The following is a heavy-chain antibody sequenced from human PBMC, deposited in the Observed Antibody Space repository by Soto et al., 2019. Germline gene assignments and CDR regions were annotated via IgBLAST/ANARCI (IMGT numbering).Heavy chain of an antibody. CDR2: IHPSGGGT. Sequence: QVQLVQSGAEVRKPGASVKVSCKPSGYTFNTYYLHWLRQAPGQALEWMGVIHPSGGGTTYAQKFLGRVTVTGATSTTTVFMELSSLRSDDTAVYYCARGGHIAVVTASFDNWGQGTLVTVSS. D-gene: IGHD2-21*02. V-gene: IGHV1-46*02. CDR1: GYTFNTYY. J-gene: IGHJ4*02. CDR3: ARGGHIAVVTASFDN.